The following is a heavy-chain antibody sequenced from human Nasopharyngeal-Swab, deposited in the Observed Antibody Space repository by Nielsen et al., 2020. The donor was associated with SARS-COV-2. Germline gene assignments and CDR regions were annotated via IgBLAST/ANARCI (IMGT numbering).Heavy chain of an antibody. J-gene: IGHJ4*02. V-gene: IGHV4-59*01. Sequence: SETLSLTCTVSGGSISSYYWSWIRQPPGKGLEWIGYIYYSGSPNYNPSLESRVTISVDTSKNQFSLKLSSVTAADTAVYYCARGFDYWGQGTLVTVSS. CDR2: IYYSGSP. CDR1: GGSISSYY. CDR3: ARGFDY.